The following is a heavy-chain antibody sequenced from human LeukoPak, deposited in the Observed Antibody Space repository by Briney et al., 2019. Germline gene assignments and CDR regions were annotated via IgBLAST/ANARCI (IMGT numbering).Heavy chain of an antibody. Sequence: ASVKVSCKASGYTFTGYYMHWVRQATGQGLEWMGWINPSSGGTNYAQKLQGRVTMTRDTSISTAYMELSRLRYDDMAVYYCARGPARGNWFDPWGQGTLVTVSS. CDR2: INPSSGGT. CDR1: GYTFTGYY. CDR3: ARGPARGNWFDP. J-gene: IGHJ5*02. V-gene: IGHV1-2*02.